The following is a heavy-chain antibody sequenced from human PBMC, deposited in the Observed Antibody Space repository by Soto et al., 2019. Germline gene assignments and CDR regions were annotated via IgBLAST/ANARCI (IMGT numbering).Heavy chain of an antibody. V-gene: IGHV4-59*02. J-gene: IGHJ4*02. D-gene: IGHD3-10*01. CDR2: IYYLGST. CDR1: GGSVSEYF. CDR3: ARDGYDGSGSPYPAY. Sequence: SETLSLTCSVSGGSVSEYFWSWIRQSPGKGLEWIGYIYYLGSTDYNPSLKSRVTISVDTSKRQFSLRLTSVTAADTAVYYCARDGYDGSGSPYPAYWGPGTQVTVSS.